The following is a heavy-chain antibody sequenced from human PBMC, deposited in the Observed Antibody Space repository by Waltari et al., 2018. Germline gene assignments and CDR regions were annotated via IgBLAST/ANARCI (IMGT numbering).Heavy chain of an antibody. CDR3: ARNGVEWYYDSSGTLDY. D-gene: IGHD3-22*01. CDR1: GYTFTGYY. CDR2: INPKRGGT. J-gene: IGHJ4*02. Sequence: QVQLVQSGAEVKKPGASVKVSCKASGYTFTGYYMHWVRQAPGQGLEWMGRINPKRGGTNYAKKFQGRVTMTRETSISTAYMELSRLRSDDTAVYYCARNGVEWYYDSSGTLDYWGQGTLVTVSS. V-gene: IGHV1-2*06.